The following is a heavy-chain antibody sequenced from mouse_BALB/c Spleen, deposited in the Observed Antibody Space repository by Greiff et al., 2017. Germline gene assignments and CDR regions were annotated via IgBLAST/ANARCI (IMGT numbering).Heavy chain of an antibody. J-gene: IGHJ2*01. CDR3: ARSHGYLSYYFDY. CDR2: IYPGDGDT. Sequence: QVQLKESGAELARPGASVKLSCKASGYTFTSYWMQWVKQRPGQGLEWIGAIYPGDGDTRYTQKFKGKATLTADKSSSTAYMQLSSLASEDSAVYYCARSHGYLSYYFDYWGQGTTLTVSS. CDR1: GYTFTSYW. D-gene: IGHD2-2*01. V-gene: IGHV1-87*01.